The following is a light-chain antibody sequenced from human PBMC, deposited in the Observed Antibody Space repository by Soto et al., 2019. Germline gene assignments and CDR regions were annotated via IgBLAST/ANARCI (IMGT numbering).Light chain of an antibody. CDR2: EGS. J-gene: IGLJ2*01. V-gene: IGLV2-23*01. Sequence: QSALTQPASVSGSPGQSTTISCTGTSSDLGSYKFVSWYQHHPGKAPKLMIYEGSKRPSGVSNRFSGSKSGNTASLTISGLQAEDEADYYCCSYAGSSTLIFGGGTKLTVL. CDR1: SSDLGSYKF. CDR3: CSYAGSSTLI.